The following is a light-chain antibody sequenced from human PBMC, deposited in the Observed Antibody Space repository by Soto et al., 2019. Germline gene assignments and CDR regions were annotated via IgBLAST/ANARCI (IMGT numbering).Light chain of an antibody. CDR3: SSFVAGNNYWV. J-gene: IGLJ3*02. V-gene: IGLV2-8*01. CDR1: SSDVGGYDY. Sequence: QSGLTQPPSASGSPGRSVTISCTGTSSDVGGYDYVSWFQQHPGKAPKLIIYEVTKRPSGVPDRFSASKSGNTASLTVSGLQAEDEADYYRSSFVAGNNYWVFGGGTKLTVL. CDR2: EVT.